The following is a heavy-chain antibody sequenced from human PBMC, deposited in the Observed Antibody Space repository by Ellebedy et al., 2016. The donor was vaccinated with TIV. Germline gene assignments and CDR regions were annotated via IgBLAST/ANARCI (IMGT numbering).Heavy chain of an antibody. V-gene: IGHV4-39*07. D-gene: IGHD6-13*01. Sequence: GSLRLSXTVSGGSISSTSYYWGWIRQPPGKGLTWIGSIYNSGSTYDNPSLKSRVTISINTSKNQFSLRLSSVTAADTALYYCARSYSSNWYGTHFDYWGQGTLVTVSS. CDR1: GGSISSTSYY. CDR3: ARSYSSNWYGTHFDY. CDR2: IYNSGST. J-gene: IGHJ4*02.